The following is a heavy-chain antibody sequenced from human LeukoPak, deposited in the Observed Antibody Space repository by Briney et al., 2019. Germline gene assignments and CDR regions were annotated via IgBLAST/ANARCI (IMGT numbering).Heavy chain of an antibody. D-gene: IGHD3-3*01. CDR2: IYTSGST. Sequence: SETLSLTCTVSGGSISSGSYYWSWIRQPAGKGLEWIGRIYTSGSTNYNPSLKSRVAISVDTSKNQFSLKLSSVTAADTAVYYCARGLLILRFLAPDAFDIWGQGTMVTVSS. V-gene: IGHV4-61*02. CDR3: ARGLLILRFLAPDAFDI. CDR1: GGSISSGSYY. J-gene: IGHJ3*02.